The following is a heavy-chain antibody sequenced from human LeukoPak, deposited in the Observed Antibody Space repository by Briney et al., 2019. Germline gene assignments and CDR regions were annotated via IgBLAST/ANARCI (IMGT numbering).Heavy chain of an antibody. CDR2: ISGSGGST. J-gene: IGHJ4*02. D-gene: IGHD6-19*01. Sequence: GGSLRLSCAASGFTFSSYAMSWVRQAPGKGLQWVSAISGSGGSTYYADSVKGRFTISRDNSKNTLYLQMNSLRAEDTAVYYCAKDHSSGWYENFDYWGQGTLVTVSS. CDR3: AKDHSSGWYENFDY. V-gene: IGHV3-23*01. CDR1: GFTFSSYA.